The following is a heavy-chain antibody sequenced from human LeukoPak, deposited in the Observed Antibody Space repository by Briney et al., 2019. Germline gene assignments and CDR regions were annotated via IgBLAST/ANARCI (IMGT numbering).Heavy chain of an antibody. CDR1: GYTFTGYY. CDR3: AREAAADLTYYDILTGYYNGHYYYYYMDV. J-gene: IGHJ6*03. V-gene: IGHV1-46*01. CDR2: INPSGGST. D-gene: IGHD3-9*01. Sequence: GASVKVSCKASGYTFTGYYMHWVRQAPGQGLEWMGIINPSGGSTSYAQKFQGRVTMTRDMSTSTVYMELSSLRSEDTAVYYCAREAAADLTYYDILTGYYNGHYYYYYMDVWGKGTTVTVSS.